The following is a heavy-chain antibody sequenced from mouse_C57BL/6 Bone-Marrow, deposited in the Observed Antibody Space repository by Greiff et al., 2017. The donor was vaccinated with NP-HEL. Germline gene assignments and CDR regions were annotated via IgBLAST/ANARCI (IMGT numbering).Heavy chain of an antibody. CDR3: ARPHEDSGNYCDY. CDR1: GFTFSSYG. Sequence: EVQGVESGGDLVKPGGSLKLSCAASGFTFSSYGMSWVRQTPDKRLEWVATISSGGSYTYYPDSVKGRFTISRDNSKNTLYLQMSSLKSEETAMYYCARPHEDSGNYCDYWGQGTTLTVSS. V-gene: IGHV5-6*01. CDR2: ISSGGSYT. D-gene: IGHD3-2*02. J-gene: IGHJ2*01.